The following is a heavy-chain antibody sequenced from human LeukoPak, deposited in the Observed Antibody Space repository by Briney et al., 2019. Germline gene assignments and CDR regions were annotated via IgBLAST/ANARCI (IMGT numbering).Heavy chain of an antibody. CDR2: ISSGSSTI. J-gene: IGHJ4*02. CDR3: ARDLKPFGGVIADY. CDR1: GFTFSSYW. V-gene: IGHV3-48*01. D-gene: IGHD3-16*02. Sequence: GGSLRLSCAASGFTFSSYWMHWVRQAPGKGLEWISYISSGSSTIYYAEPVKGRFTISRDNAKNSLYLQMNSLRAEDTAVYYCARDLKPFGGVIADYWGQGALVTVSS.